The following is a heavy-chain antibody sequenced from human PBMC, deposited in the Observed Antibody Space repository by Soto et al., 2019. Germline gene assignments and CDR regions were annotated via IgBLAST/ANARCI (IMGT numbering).Heavy chain of an antibody. D-gene: IGHD1-26*01. J-gene: IGHJ4*02. Sequence: QVRLVQSGAEVKKPGASVTVSCKTFGYTPTNYDIGWVRQAPGQGLEWMGWISAYNGNTNSAQKLQGRLTMTTDTSTRTAYMELRSLRSDDTAVYYCSRALYRSGTYYAFDNWGQGTLVTVSS. V-gene: IGHV1-18*01. CDR3: SRALYRSGTYYAFDN. CDR2: ISAYNGNT. CDR1: GYTPTNYD.